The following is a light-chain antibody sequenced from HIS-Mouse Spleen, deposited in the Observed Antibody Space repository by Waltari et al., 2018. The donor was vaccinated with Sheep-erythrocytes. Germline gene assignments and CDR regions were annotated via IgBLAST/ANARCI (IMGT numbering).Light chain of an antibody. J-gene: IGLJ3*02. CDR2: EGS. Sequence: SPGQSITISCTGTSSDVGSYNLVSWYQQHPGKAPKLMIYEGSKRPSGVSNRFSGSKSGNTASLTLSGLQAEDEADYYCCSYAGSSTPWVFGGGTKLTVL. CDR1: SSDVGSYNL. CDR3: CSYAGSSTPWV. V-gene: IGLV2-23*01.